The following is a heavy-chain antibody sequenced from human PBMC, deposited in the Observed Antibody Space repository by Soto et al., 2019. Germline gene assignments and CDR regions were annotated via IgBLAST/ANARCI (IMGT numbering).Heavy chain of an antibody. CDR3: ARDRGYCTNGVCSPVGYMDV. J-gene: IGHJ6*03. CDR2: IYSGGST. CDR1: GFTVSSNY. Sequence: GSLRLSCAASGFTVSSNYMSWVRQAPGKGLEWVSVIYSGGSTYYADSVKGRFTISRDNSKNTLYLQMNSLRAEDTAVYYCARDRGYCTNGVCSPVGYMDVWGKGTTVTVSS. V-gene: IGHV3-66*01. D-gene: IGHD2-8*01.